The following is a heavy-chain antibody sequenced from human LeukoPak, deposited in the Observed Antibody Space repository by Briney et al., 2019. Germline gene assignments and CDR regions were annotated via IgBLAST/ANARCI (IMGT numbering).Heavy chain of an antibody. CDR3: ARDSAMGATSIDY. CDR1: GGSIGSSTYY. V-gene: IGHV4-39*07. Sequence: SETLSLTCTVSGGSIGSSTYYWGWIRQPPGKGLEWIGSIYYSGSTYYNPSLKSRVTISVDTSKNQFSLKLSSVTAADTAVYYCARDSAMGATSIDYWGQGTLVTVSS. J-gene: IGHJ4*02. D-gene: IGHD1-26*01. CDR2: IYYSGST.